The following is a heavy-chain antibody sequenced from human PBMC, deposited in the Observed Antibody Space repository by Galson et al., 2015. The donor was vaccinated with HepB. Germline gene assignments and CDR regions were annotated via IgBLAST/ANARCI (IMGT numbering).Heavy chain of an antibody. CDR2: ISYDGSNK. CDR3: AKGVSTFQRGYGDY. J-gene: IGHJ4*02. Sequence: SLRLSCAASGFTFSSYGMHWVRQAPGKGLEWVAVISYDGSNKYYADSVKGRFTISRDNSKNTLYLQMNSLRAEDTAVYYCAKGVSTFQRGYGDYWGQGTLVTVSS. V-gene: IGHV3-30*18. CDR1: GFTFSSYG. D-gene: IGHD5-18*01.